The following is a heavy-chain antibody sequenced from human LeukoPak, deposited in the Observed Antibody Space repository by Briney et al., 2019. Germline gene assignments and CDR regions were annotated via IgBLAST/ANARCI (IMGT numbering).Heavy chain of an antibody. V-gene: IGHV3-11*03. J-gene: IGHJ4*02. CDR3: AAGTAADF. D-gene: IGHD6-13*01. CDR1: GIPFSDYY. Sequence: PGGSLRLSCVVSGIPFSDYYMNWIRHAPGEGLEWISYISSSSSYTDYADSVKGRLTISRDNAKSALYLQMNSLRLEDTAVYYCAAGTAADFWGQGTLVTVSS. CDR2: ISSSSSYT.